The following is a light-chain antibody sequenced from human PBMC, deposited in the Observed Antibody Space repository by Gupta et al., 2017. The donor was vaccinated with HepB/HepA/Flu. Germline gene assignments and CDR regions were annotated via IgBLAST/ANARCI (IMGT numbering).Light chain of an antibody. CDR3: NSRDSSGNHVV. Sequence: SSELTQDSAVSVALGQTVRITCQGGSLRDYYANWYQQKPGQAPVLVIYGKNNRPSGIPDRFSGSSSGNTASLTITGAQAEDEADYYCNSRDSSGNHVVFGGGTKLMVL. CDR1: SLRDYY. CDR2: GKN. V-gene: IGLV3-19*01. J-gene: IGLJ2*01.